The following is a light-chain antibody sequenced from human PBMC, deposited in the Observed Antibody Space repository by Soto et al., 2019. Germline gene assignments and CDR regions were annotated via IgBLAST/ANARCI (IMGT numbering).Light chain of an antibody. CDR3: QQYGSSPPFT. Sequence: EIVLTQSPGTLSLSPGERATLSCRASQSITSTYLAWYQQKPGQAPRLLNYGASSRASGSPDRFSGSGSGTDFSLTISRLEPEDFAVYYCQQYGSSPPFTFGPGTKVDIK. CDR2: GAS. J-gene: IGKJ3*01. V-gene: IGKV3-20*01. CDR1: QSITSTY.